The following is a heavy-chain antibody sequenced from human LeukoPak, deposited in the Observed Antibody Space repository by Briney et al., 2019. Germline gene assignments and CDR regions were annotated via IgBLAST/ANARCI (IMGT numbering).Heavy chain of an antibody. D-gene: IGHD2-2*01. Sequence: SETLSPTCTVSGGSISSGGYYWSWIRQHPGKGLEWIGYIYYSGSTYYNPSLKSRVTISVDTSKNQFSLKLSSVTAADTAVYYCARVVVPAAIQPSPWFDPWGQGTLVTVSS. J-gene: IGHJ5*02. V-gene: IGHV4-31*03. CDR3: ARVVVPAAIQPSPWFDP. CDR2: IYYSGST. CDR1: GGSISSGGYY.